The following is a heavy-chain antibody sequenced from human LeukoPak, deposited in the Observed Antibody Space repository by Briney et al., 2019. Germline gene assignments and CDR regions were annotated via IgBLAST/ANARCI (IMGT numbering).Heavy chain of an antibody. CDR3: VKRGTGSYYYGMDV. CDR2: IYYSGSS. J-gene: IGHJ6*02. Sequence: PSETLSLTCAVSGGSVSSGTYYWSWIRRPPGKGLEWIGYIYYSGSSNYNPSLKSRVTISVDTSQNQFSLKLTSVTAADTAVYYCVKRGTGSYYYGMDVWGQGTTVTVSS. CDR1: GGSVSSGTYY. V-gene: IGHV4-61*01. D-gene: IGHD1-1*01.